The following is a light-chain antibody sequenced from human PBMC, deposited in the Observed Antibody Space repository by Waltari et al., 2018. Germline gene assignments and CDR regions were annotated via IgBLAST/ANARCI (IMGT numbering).Light chain of an antibody. Sequence: EIGLTQSPATLFLSPGERATLSCRASQRVTSYLAWYQQKPGQAPRLLIYDASNRATGISARFSGSGSGTDFTLTISSLEPEDFAVYYCQQRSYWLTFGGGTKVEIK. J-gene: IGKJ4*01. V-gene: IGKV3-11*01. CDR3: QQRSYWLT. CDR1: QRVTSY. CDR2: DAS.